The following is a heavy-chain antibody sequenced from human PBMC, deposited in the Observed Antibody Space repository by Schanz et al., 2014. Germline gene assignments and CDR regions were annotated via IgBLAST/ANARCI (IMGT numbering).Heavy chain of an antibody. Sequence: QVQLVQSGAEVKKPGASVRVSCKVSGYAFTTYGINWVRQAPGQGLEWMGWISAYNGNTNYAQKVQGRVTMTTDTSTGTAYMELRSLRSDDTAVYYCARDRRRYCSTASCLHDNWFDPWGQGTLVIVSS. D-gene: IGHD2-2*01. CDR3: ARDRRRYCSTASCLHDNWFDP. V-gene: IGHV1-18*01. CDR1: GYAFTTYG. CDR2: ISAYNGNT. J-gene: IGHJ5*02.